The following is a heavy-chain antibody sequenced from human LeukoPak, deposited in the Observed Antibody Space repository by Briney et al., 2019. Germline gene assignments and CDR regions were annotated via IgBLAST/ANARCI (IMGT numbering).Heavy chain of an antibody. J-gene: IGHJ4*02. Sequence: GGSLRLSCAASGFTFSSYAMSWVRQAPGKGLEWVSAISGSGGSTYYADSVKGRFTISRDNSKNTLYLQMNSLRAEDTAVYYCASGGRWYLYYFDYWGQGTLVTVSS. CDR3: ASGGRWYLYYFDY. V-gene: IGHV3-23*01. CDR2: ISGSGGST. CDR1: GFTFSSYA. D-gene: IGHD6-13*01.